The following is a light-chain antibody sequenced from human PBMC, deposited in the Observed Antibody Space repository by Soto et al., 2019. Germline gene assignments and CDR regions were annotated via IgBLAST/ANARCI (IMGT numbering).Light chain of an antibody. Sequence: QLVLTQPASVSGSPGQSITISCTGTSSDVGGYDYVSWYQQHPGKAPKLMIYEVSNRPSGVSNRFSGSKSGNTASLTISGLQAEDEADYYCSSYTSSITRVFGTGTKLTVL. CDR2: EVS. J-gene: IGLJ1*01. CDR3: SSYTSSITRV. V-gene: IGLV2-14*01. CDR1: SSDVGGYDY.